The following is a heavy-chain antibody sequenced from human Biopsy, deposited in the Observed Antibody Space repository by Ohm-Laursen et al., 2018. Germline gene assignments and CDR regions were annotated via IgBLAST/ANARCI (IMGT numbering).Heavy chain of an antibody. Sequence: SLRLSCSASGFTFDDYAMHWVRQVPGKGLEWVSGISWNSDDIGYADFVKGRFTISRDNARNALHLQMNSLRTEDTALYYCAKDLGLNYSDRFLFYYGMDVWGRGTTVTVSS. CDR2: ISWNSDDI. CDR3: AKDLGLNYSDRFLFYYGMDV. CDR1: GFTFDDYA. D-gene: IGHD4-17*01. V-gene: IGHV3-9*01. J-gene: IGHJ6*02.